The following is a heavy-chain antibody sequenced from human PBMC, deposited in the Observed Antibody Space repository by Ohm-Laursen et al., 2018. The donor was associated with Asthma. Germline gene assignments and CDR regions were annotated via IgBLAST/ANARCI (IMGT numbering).Heavy chain of an antibody. Sequence: LSLTCAASGFTFSSYGMHWVRQAPGKGLEWVAVISFDGSNKYYADSVKGRFTISRDNSKNTLYLQMNSLRAEDTAIYYCAKDVLGFVAAAQDWGQGTLVTVSS. CDR3: AKDVLGFVAAAQD. D-gene: IGHD6-13*01. J-gene: IGHJ4*02. CDR1: GFTFSSYG. V-gene: IGHV3-30*18. CDR2: ISFDGSNK.